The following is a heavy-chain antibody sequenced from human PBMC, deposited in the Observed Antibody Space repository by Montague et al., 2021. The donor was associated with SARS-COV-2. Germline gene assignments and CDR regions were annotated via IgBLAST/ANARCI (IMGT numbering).Heavy chain of an antibody. D-gene: IGHD3-10*01. J-gene: IGHJ3*02. CDR3: ARDRGLVWFGPDDAFDI. Sequence: SLRLSCAASGFTFSSYEMNWVRQAPGKGLEWVSYISSSGSPIYYADSXXGRFTISRDNAKNSLYLQMNSLRAEDTAVYYCARDRGLVWFGPDDAFDIWGQGKMVTVSS. CDR1: GFTFSSYE. V-gene: IGHV3-48*03. CDR2: ISSSGSPI.